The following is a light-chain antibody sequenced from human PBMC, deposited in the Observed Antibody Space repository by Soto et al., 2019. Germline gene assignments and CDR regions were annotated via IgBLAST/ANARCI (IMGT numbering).Light chain of an antibody. CDR2: DAF. V-gene: IGKV3-11*01. CDR3: QQRGNWPQT. J-gene: IGKJ3*01. Sequence: EIVLTQSPATLSLSPGERATLSCRASQSVRSYLAWYQQKPGQTPRLLIYDAFNRATGITARFSGSGSGTDFTLTISSLEPEDFAVYYCQQRGNWPQTFGPGTKVDI. CDR1: QSVRSY.